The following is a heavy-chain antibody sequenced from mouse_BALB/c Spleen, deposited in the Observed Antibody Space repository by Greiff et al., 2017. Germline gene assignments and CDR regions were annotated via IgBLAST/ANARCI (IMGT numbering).Heavy chain of an antibody. CDR1: GFTFSSYA. J-gene: IGHJ2*01. D-gene: IGHD2-4*01. CDR2: ISSGGSYT. V-gene: IGHV5-9-3*01. Sequence: EVQGVESGGGLVKPGGSLKLSCAASGFTFSSYAMSWVRQTPEKRLEWVATISSGGSYTYYPDSVKGRFTISRDNAKNTLYLQMSSLRSEDTAMYYCARRALSTMITTGVSYYFDYWGQGTTLTVSA. CDR3: ARRALSTMITTGVSYYFDY.